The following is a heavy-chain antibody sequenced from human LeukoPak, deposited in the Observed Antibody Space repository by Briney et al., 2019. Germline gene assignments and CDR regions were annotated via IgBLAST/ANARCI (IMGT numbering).Heavy chain of an antibody. CDR3: AGDIRQLGRAYYYYYGMDV. Sequence: PGGSLRLSCAASGFTFSSYAMHWVRQAPGKGLEWLAVISYDGSNKYYADSVKGRFTISRDNSKNTLYLQMNSLRAEDTAVYYCAGDIRQLGRAYYYYYGMDVWGQGTTVTVSS. J-gene: IGHJ6*02. CDR1: GFTFSSYA. CDR2: ISYDGSNK. V-gene: IGHV3-30-3*01. D-gene: IGHD6-6*01.